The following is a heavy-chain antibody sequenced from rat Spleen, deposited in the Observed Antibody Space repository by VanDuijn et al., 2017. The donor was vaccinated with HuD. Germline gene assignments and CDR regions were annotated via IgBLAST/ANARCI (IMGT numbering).Heavy chain of an antibody. CDR2: ISYDGSST. Sequence: EVQLVESGGGLVQPGRSLKLSCAASGFTFSDYYMAWVRQAPTKGLEWVATISYDGSSTYYRDSLKGRFTISRDNAKSTLYLQMDSLRSEDTATYYCTTTYFDYWGQGVMVTVSS. V-gene: IGHV5-20*01. CDR1: GFTFSDYY. J-gene: IGHJ2*01. CDR3: TTTYFDY.